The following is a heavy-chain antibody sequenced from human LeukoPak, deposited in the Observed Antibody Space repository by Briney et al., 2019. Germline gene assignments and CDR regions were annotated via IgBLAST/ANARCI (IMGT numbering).Heavy chain of an antibody. Sequence: GGSLRLSCAAPGFTVSSNYMSWVRQAPGKGLEWVSVIYSGGSTYYADSVKGRFTISRDNSKNTLYLQMNSLRAEDTAVYYCARGGSNILTGLRYYGMDVWGQGTTVTVSS. J-gene: IGHJ6*02. CDR1: GFTVSSNY. D-gene: IGHD3-9*01. CDR2: IYSGGST. CDR3: ARGGSNILTGLRYYGMDV. V-gene: IGHV3-66*01.